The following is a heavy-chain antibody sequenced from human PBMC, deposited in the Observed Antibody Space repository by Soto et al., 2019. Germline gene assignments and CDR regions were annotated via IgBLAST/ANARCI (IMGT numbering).Heavy chain of an antibody. CDR3: AKVVGGWYPTYDY. V-gene: IGHV3-30*18. D-gene: IGHD6-19*01. CDR1: GFTFSSYG. Sequence: QVQLVESGGGVVQPGRSLRLSCAASGFTFSSYGMHWVRQAPGKGLEWVAVISYDGSNKYYADSVKGRFTISRDNSKNTLYLQMNNLRAEDTAVYYCAKVVGGWYPTYDYWGQGTLVTVSS. CDR2: ISYDGSNK. J-gene: IGHJ4*02.